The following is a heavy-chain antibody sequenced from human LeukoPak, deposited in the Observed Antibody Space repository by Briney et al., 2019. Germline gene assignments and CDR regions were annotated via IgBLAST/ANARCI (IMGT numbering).Heavy chain of an antibody. D-gene: IGHD3-9*01. CDR2: IYYSGST. Sequence: PSETLSLTCTVSGGSISSNSYYWGWIRQPPGKGLEWIGSIYYSGSTYYNPSLKSRVTISVDTSKNQFSLKLSSVTAADTAVYYCARTAYDILTGYHDDYWGQGTLVTVSS. J-gene: IGHJ4*02. CDR1: GGSISSNSYY. CDR3: ARTAYDILTGYHDDY. V-gene: IGHV4-39*01.